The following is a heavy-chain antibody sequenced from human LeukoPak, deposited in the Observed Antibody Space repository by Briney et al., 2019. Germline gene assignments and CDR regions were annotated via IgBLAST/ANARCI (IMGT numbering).Heavy chain of an antibody. Sequence: SETLSLTCTVSGGSISSSSYYWGWIRQPPGKGLEWIGSIYYSGSTYYNPSLKSRVTISVDTSKNQFSLKLSSVTAADTAVYYCARPPYYYDSSGYYVDYYYGMDVWGQGTTVTVSS. J-gene: IGHJ6*02. CDR2: IYYSGST. V-gene: IGHV4-39*01. CDR1: GGSISSSSYY. CDR3: ARPPYYYDSSGYYVDYYYGMDV. D-gene: IGHD3-22*01.